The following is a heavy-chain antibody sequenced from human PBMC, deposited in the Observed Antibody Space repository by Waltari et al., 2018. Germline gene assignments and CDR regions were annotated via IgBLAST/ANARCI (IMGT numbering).Heavy chain of an antibody. J-gene: IGHJ3*02. CDR3: ASGDDAFDI. Sequence: QVQLVESGGGVVQPGGSLRLSCAASGFTFSSYGMHWVRQAPGKGLEWVAFIRYDGSNKYYADSVKGRFTISRDNAKNSLYLQMNSLRAEDTAVYYCASGDDAFDIWGQGTMVTVSS. D-gene: IGHD3-3*01. CDR2: IRYDGSNK. V-gene: IGHV3-30*02. CDR1: GFTFSSYG.